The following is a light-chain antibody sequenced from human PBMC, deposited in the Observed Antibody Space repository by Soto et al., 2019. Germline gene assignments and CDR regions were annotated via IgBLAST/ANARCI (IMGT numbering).Light chain of an antibody. V-gene: IGLV2-14*01. CDR1: SSDIGSYDY. CDR3: NSYPTTVALGVV. CDR2: DVT. Sequence: QSALTQPASVSGSPGQSITIYCAGTSSDIGSYDYVCWFQQHPGKAPKLMIYDVTSRPSGVSNRFSGSKSGNTASLTISGLQAEDEADYYCNSYPTTVALGVVFGGGTKLTVL. J-gene: IGLJ2*01.